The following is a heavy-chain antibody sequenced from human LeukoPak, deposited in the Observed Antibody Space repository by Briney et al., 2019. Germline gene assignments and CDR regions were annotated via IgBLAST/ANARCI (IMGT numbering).Heavy chain of an antibody. CDR3: ARGTMMVGP. Sequence: SETLSLTCTVSGGSISGYYWSWIRQPPGKGLEWIGYIYYSGSTNYNPSLKSRVTISVDTSKSQFSLKLSSVTAADTAVYYCARGTMMVGPWGQGTLVTVSS. CDR2: IYYSGST. J-gene: IGHJ5*02. CDR1: GGSISGYY. D-gene: IGHD3-22*01. V-gene: IGHV4-59*01.